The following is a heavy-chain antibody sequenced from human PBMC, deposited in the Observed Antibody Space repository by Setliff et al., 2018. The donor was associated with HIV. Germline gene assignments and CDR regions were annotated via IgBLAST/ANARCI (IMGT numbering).Heavy chain of an antibody. V-gene: IGHV3-66*01. D-gene: IGHD5-18*01. CDR2: INRGGNT. Sequence: GESLKISCAASGFSVSSNYMSWVRQAPGKGLEWVSVINRGGNTYYADSVKGRFTISRDNAKNSLFLQMNSLRAEDTAVYYCASIELAAMVPVDYWGQGTLVTVSS. CDR1: GFSVSSNY. J-gene: IGHJ4*02. CDR3: ASIELAAMVPVDY.